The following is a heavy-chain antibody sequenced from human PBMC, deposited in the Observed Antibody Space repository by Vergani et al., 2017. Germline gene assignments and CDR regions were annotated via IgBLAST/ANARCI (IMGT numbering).Heavy chain of an antibody. CDR1: GGSISSYY. CDR3: ARDRRQGTGDYYFDY. CDR2: IYTSGCT. V-gene: IGHV4-4*07. D-gene: IGHD7-27*01. J-gene: IGHJ4*02. Sequence: QVQLQESGPGLVKPSETLSLTCTVSGGSISSYYWSWIRQPAGKGLEWIGRIYTSGCTNYNPSLKSRVTMSVDTSKNQFSLKLSSVTAADTAVYYCARDRRQGTGDYYFDYWGQGTLVTVSS.